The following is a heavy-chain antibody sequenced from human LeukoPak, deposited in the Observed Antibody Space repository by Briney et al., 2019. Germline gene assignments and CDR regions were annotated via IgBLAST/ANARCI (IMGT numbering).Heavy chain of an antibody. CDR3: TTGLKWDQPGVDY. V-gene: IGHV3-15*01. CDR2: IKSKTDGGTT. D-gene: IGHD1-26*01. J-gene: IGHJ4*02. Sequence: GGSLRLSCAASGFTFSNAWMSWVRQALGKGLEWVGRIKSKTDGGTTDYAAPVTGRFTISRDDSKNTLYLQMNSLKTEDTAVYYCTTGLKWDQPGVDYWGQGTLVTVSS. CDR1: GFTFSNAW.